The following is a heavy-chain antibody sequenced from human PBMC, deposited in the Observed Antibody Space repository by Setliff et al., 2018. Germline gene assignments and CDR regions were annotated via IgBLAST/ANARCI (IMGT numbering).Heavy chain of an antibody. CDR1: GYTFTSYG. V-gene: IGHV1-18*01. CDR2: ISAYNGNT. J-gene: IGHJ6*03. D-gene: IGHD4-4*01. CDR3: ARVPYPRRFPYSNYLGYYYYYYMDV. Sequence: ASVKVSCKASGYTFTSYGISWVRQTPGQGLEWMGWISAYNGNTNYAQKLQGRVTMTTDTSTSTAYMELRSLRSDDTAVYYCARVPYPRRFPYSNYLGYYYYYYMDVWGKGTTVTVSS.